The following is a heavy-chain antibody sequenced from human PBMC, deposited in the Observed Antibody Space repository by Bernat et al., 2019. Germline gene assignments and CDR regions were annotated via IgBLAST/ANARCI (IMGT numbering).Heavy chain of an antibody. CDR1: GFTFSSYA. J-gene: IGHJ6*02. V-gene: IGHV3-30-3*01. CDR3: ARGGGRYCISTSCYGIDDYYGMDV. Sequence: QVQLVESGGGVVQPGRSLRLSCAASGFTFSSYAMHWVRQAPGKGLEWVAVISYDGSNKYYEDVVKGRLNISRDNSKNTLYLQMNSLRAEDTAVYYCARGGGRYCISTSCYGIDDYYGMDVWGQGTTVTVSS. D-gene: IGHD2-2*01. CDR2: ISYDGSNK.